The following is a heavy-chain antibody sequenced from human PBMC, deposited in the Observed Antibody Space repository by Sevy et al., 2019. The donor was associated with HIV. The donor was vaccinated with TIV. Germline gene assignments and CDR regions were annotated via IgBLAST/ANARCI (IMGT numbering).Heavy chain of an antibody. Sequence: GGSLRLSCELSGFTFSGYWIHWIRQSPGKGLVWISHLTGGGTNSADSVKGRFSITTDYAKSTIYLQMNSLSVEDTAVYFCAREKLHPGGHYGIDFWGQGTTVTVSS. CDR2: LTGGGT. D-gene: IGHD3-10*01. CDR1: GFTFSGYW. J-gene: IGHJ6*02. V-gene: IGHV3-74*01. CDR3: AREKLHPGGHYGIDF.